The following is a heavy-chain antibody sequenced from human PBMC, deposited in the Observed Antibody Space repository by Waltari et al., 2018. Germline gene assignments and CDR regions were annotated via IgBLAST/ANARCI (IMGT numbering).Heavy chain of an antibody. V-gene: IGHV3-7*01. CDR2: RKEDGSEK. J-gene: IGHJ4*02. Sequence: EVQLVESGGGLVQPGGSLRLPCAASGFTFSNFWMSWVRQAPGKGLEWVANRKEDGSEKSYVESVEGRFTISRDNAKNSLYLQMNSLRAEDTAVYYCIKNQHWGQGTLVTVSS. CDR3: IKNQH. CDR1: GFTFSNFW.